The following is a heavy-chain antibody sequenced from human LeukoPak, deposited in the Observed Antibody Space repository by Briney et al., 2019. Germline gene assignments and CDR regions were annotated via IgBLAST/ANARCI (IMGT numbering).Heavy chain of an antibody. V-gene: IGHV3-9*01. J-gene: IGHJ4*02. CDR2: ISWNSGSI. CDR3: ASLDY. CDR1: GFTFDDYA. Sequence: GGSLRLSCAASGFTFDDYAMHWVRQAPGKGLEWVSGISWNSGSIGYVDSVKGRFTISRDNAKNSLYLQMNTLRAEDTAVYYCASLDYWGQGTLVTVSS.